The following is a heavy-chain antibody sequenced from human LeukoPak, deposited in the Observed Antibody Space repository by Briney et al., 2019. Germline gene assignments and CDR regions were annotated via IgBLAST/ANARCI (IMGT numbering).Heavy chain of an antibody. CDR3: ARDSALLRRPFDY. CDR1: GGSISSGDYY. D-gene: IGHD2-15*01. J-gene: IGHJ4*02. Sequence: SQTLSLTCTVSGGSISSGDYYWSWIRQPPGKGLEWIGYIYYSGSTYYYPSLKSRVTISVDTSKNQFSLKLSSVTAADTAVYYCARDSALLRRPFDYWGQGTLVTVSS. CDR2: IYYSGST. V-gene: IGHV4-30-4*08.